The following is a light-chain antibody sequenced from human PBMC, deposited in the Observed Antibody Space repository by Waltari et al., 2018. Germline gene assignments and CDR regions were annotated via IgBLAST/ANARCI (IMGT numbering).Light chain of an antibody. CDR2: DAS. Sequence: DIQMTQSPSPLSASVGDRVTITCRASQSISSYLNWYQQKPVKAPKLLIYDASSLESGVPSRFSGSGSGTEFTLTISSLQPDDFATYYCQQYNSYSPWTFGQGTKVEIK. CDR3: QQYNSYSPWT. CDR1: QSISSY. J-gene: IGKJ1*01. V-gene: IGKV1-5*01.